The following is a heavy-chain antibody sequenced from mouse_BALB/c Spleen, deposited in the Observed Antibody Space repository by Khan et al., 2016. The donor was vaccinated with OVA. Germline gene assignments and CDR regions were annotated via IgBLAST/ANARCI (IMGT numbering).Heavy chain of an antibody. CDR3: ARGYWYFDV. V-gene: IGHV9-3-1*01. J-gene: IGHJ1*01. CDR2: INTYTGEP. Sequence: QIQLVQSGPELKQPGETVKLSCKASGYTFTNYGMNWVKQAPGKGLKWMVWINTYTGEPTYVYDFKGRFAFSLVTSASTACLLIYNLKNEDTATYYCARGYWYFDVWGAGTTVTVSS. CDR1: GYTFTNYG.